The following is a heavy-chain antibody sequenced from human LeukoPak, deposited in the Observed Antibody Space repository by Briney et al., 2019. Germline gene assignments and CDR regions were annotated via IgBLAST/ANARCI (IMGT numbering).Heavy chain of an antibody. CDR2: IKQDGSEK. Sequence: GGSLRLSCAASGFTFSSYWMSWVRQAPGKGLEWVANIKQDGSEKYYVDSVKGRFTISRDNAKNSLYLQMNSLRAEDTAVYYCARRIRSSSWYGNYGMDVWGQGTTVTVSS. CDR1: GFTFSSYW. J-gene: IGHJ6*02. V-gene: IGHV3-7*03. CDR3: ARRIRSSSWYGNYGMDV. D-gene: IGHD6-13*01.